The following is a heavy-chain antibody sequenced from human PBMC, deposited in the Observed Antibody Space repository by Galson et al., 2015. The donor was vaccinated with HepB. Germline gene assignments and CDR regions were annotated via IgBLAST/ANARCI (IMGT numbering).Heavy chain of an antibody. CDR3: ARLSGSGYDAFDI. D-gene: IGHD5-12*01. CDR2: IYYSGST. Sequence: QVQLQESGPGLVKPSETLSLTCTVSGGSISSYYWSWIRQPPGKGLEWIGYIYYSGSTNYNPSLKSRVTISVDTSKNQFSLKLSSVTAADTAVYYCARLSGSGYDAFDIWGQGTMVTVSS. J-gene: IGHJ3*02. CDR1: GGSISSYY. V-gene: IGHV4-59*08.